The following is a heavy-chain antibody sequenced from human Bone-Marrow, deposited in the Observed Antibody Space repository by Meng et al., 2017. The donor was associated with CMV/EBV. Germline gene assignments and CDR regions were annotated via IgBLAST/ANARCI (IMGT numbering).Heavy chain of an antibody. Sequence: SQTLALTCAISGDSVSSNSAAWNRIRQSPSRGLEWLGRTYYRSKRYNDYAVSVKSRITINPDTSKTHFSLQLNAVTPEDTAVYYCAREPDYDFWSGYGFDYWGQGTLVPVSS. J-gene: IGHJ4*02. CDR1: GDSVSSNSAA. CDR2: TYYRSKRYN. V-gene: IGHV6-1*01. D-gene: IGHD3-3*01. CDR3: AREPDYDFWSGYGFDY.